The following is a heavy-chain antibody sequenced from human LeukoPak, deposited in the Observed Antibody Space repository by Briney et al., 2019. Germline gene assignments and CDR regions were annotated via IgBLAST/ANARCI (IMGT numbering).Heavy chain of an antibody. CDR1: GFTFSSYS. D-gene: IGHD7-27*01. V-gene: IGHV3-21*01. CDR2: ISSSSSYI. J-gene: IGHJ4*02. CDR3: ARDRMGGNWASFDY. Sequence: GGSLRLSCAAFGFTFSSYSMNWVRQAPGKGLEWVSSISSSSSYIYYADSVKGRFTISRDNAKNSLYLQMNSLRAEDTAVYYCARDRMGGNWASFDYWGQGTLVTVSS.